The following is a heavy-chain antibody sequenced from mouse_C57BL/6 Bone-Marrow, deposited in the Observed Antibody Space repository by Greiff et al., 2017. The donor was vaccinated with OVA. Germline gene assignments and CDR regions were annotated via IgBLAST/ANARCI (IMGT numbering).Heavy chain of an antibody. CDR3: ARGGIYNYGKGNFEV. CDR1: GYTFTSYW. V-gene: IGHV1-69*01. CDR2: IDPSDSYS. Sequence: QVQLQQSGAELVMPGASVKLSCKASGYTFTSYWMHWVKQRPGQGLEWIGEIDPSDSYSNYNQKFKGKSTLTVDKSSSTAYMQLSSLTSEDSAVNYCARGGIYNYGKGNFEVWGTGTRSPSPQ. D-gene: IGHD1-1*01. J-gene: IGHJ1*03.